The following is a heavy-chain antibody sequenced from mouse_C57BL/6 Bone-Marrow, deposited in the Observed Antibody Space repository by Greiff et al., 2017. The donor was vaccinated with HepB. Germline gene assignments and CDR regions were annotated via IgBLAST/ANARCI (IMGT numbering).Heavy chain of an antibody. J-gene: IGHJ3*01. CDR2: IDPSDSYT. Sequence: QVQLQQPGVELVKPGASVKLSCKASGYTFTSYWMQWVKQRPGQGLEWIGEIDPSDSYTNYNQKFKGKATLTVDTSSSTAYMQLSSLTSEDSAVYYCAPIYYYGSSYGGYWGQGTLVTVSA. CDR3: APIYYYGSSYGGY. CDR1: GYTFTSYW. D-gene: IGHD1-1*01. V-gene: IGHV1-50*01.